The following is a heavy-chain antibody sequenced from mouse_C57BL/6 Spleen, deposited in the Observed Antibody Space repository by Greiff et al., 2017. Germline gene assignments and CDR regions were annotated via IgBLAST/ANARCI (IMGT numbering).Heavy chain of an antibody. Sequence: QVQLQQSGAELVKPGASVKISCKASGYAFSSYWMNWVKQRPGKGLEWIGQIYPGDGDTNYNGKFKGKATLTADKSSSTAYMQLSSLTSEDSAVYCCARDGYGSSTGFAYWGQGTLVTVSA. D-gene: IGHD1-1*01. CDR1: GYAFSSYW. CDR3: ARDGYGSSTGFAY. J-gene: IGHJ3*01. CDR2: IYPGDGDT. V-gene: IGHV1-80*01.